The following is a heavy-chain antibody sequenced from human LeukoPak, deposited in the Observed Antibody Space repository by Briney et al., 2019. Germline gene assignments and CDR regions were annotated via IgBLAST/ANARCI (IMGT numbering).Heavy chain of an antibody. J-gene: IGHJ4*02. CDR3: ARQYYDILTGYYIGSGIDY. CDR2: INHSGST. Sequence: SETLSLTCAVYGGSFSGYYWSWIRQPPGKGLEWIGEINHSGSTNYNPSLKSRVTISVDTSKNQFSLKLSSVTAADTAVYYCARQYYDILTGYYIGSGIDYWGQGTLVTVSS. V-gene: IGHV4-34*01. D-gene: IGHD3-9*01. CDR1: GGSFSGYY.